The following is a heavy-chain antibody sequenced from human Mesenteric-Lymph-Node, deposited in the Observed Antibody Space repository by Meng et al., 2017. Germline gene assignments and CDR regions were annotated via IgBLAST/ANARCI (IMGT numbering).Heavy chain of an antibody. D-gene: IGHD3-10*01. Sequence: QVQLQESGPGLVRPSETLSLTCTVSGGSVSSGSYYWSWIRQPPGKGLEWIGYIYYSGSTNYNPSLKSRVTISVDKSKNQFSLKLSSVTAADTAVYYCARGGSVAPFDYWGQGTLVTVSS. V-gene: IGHV4-61*01. J-gene: IGHJ4*02. CDR1: GGSVSSGSYY. CDR3: ARGGSVAPFDY. CDR2: IYYSGST.